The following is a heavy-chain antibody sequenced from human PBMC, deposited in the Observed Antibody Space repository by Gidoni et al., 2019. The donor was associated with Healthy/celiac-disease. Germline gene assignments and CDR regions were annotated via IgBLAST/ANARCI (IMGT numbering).Heavy chain of an antibody. CDR2: IYYSGST. CDR1: GGSISSGGYY. J-gene: IGHJ3*02. D-gene: IGHD6-19*01. Sequence: QVQLQASGPGLVKPSQTLSLTCTVSGGSISSGGYYWSWIRQHPGKGLEWIGYIYYSGSTYYNPSLKSRVTISVDTSKNQFSLKLSSVTAADTAVYYCARDRYSSGWVDAFDIWGQGTMVTVSS. CDR3: ARDRYSSGWVDAFDI. V-gene: IGHV4-31*03.